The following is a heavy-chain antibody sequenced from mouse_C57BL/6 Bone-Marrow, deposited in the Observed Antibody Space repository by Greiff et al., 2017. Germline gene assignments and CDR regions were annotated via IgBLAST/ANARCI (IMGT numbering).Heavy chain of an antibody. V-gene: IGHV5-9-1*02. D-gene: IGHD1-1*01. Sequence: EVQLVESGEGLVKPGGSLKLSCAASGFTFSSYAMSWVRQTPEKRLEWVAYISSGGDYIYYADTVKGRYTISRDNARNTLYLQMSSLKSEDTAMYYCTRDSFPWFAYWGQGTLVTVSA. CDR1: GFTFSSYA. CDR3: TRDSFPWFAY. CDR2: ISSGGDYI. J-gene: IGHJ3*01.